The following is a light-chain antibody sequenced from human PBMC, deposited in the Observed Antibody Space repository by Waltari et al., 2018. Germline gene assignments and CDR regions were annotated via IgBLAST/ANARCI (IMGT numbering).Light chain of an antibody. CDR3: YSTDSSGDDRV. CDR2: EDN. V-gene: IGLV3-10*01. J-gene: IGLJ3*02. Sequence: ITCSGDAVPRKYVYWFQQRAGQAPVMVIYEDNKRPSGIPERFSGSSSGTMATMTITGAQVEDEADYYCYSTDSSGDDRVFGGGTRLTVL. CDR1: AVPRKY.